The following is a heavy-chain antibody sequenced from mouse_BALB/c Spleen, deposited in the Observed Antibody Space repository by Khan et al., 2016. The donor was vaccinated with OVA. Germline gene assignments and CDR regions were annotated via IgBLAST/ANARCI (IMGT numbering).Heavy chain of an antibody. D-gene: IGHD4-1*01. CDR1: GYRFTSYI. Sequence: EVQLQESGPELVKPGTSVKMSCKASGYRFTSYIIHWVKQRPGQGLEWIGYINPYNGATKYNEKFKGKATLTSDKSSNTAYMELSSLTSEDSAVYYCARGNWQSYYFDYWGQGTTLTGSS. CDR2: INPYNGAT. J-gene: IGHJ2*01. CDR3: ARGNWQSYYFDY. V-gene: IGHV1S136*01.